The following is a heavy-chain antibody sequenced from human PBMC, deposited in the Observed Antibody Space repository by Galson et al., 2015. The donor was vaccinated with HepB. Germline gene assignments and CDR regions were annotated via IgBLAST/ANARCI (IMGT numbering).Heavy chain of an antibody. Sequence: CAISGDSVSTNNAAWSRIRQSPARGLEWLGRTYYRSKWYIDYAVSMKGRITINPDTSKNQLSLHSNSVTPDDTAIYYCAKDPGRWLVRGSHNWFDPWGQGTLITVSS. CDR3: AKDPGRWLVRGSHNWFDP. CDR1: GDSVSTNNAA. D-gene: IGHD6-19*01. CDR2: TYYRSKWYI. V-gene: IGHV6-1*01. J-gene: IGHJ5*02.